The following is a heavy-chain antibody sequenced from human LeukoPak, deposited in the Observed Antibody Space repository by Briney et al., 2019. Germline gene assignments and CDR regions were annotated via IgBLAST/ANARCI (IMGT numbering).Heavy chain of an antibody. CDR3: ASLAGGSGSYYNYNWFDP. V-gene: IGHV4-34*01. CDR1: GGSFSCYY. CDR2: INHSGST. J-gene: IGHJ5*02. D-gene: IGHD3-10*01. Sequence: SETLSLTCAGYGGSFSCYYWSWIRQPPGKGREWIGEINHSGSTNYNPSLKSRVTISVDTSKYQFSLKLTSVTAADTAVYYCASLAGGSGSYYNYNWFDPWGQGNLVTVSS.